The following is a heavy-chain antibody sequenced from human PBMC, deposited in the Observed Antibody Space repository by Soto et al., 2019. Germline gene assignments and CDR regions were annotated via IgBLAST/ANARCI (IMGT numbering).Heavy chain of an antibody. V-gene: IGHV3-23*01. D-gene: IGHD2-2*01. CDR1: GFTFSSYA. CDR2: ISGSGGST. Sequence: EVQLLESGGGLVQPGGSLRLSCAASGFTFSSYAMSWVRQAPGKGLEWVSAISGSGGSTYYADSVKGRFTISRDNFKNTLYLQMNSLRAEDTAVYYCAKDRYCSSTSCYLDYWGQGTLVTVSS. J-gene: IGHJ4*02. CDR3: AKDRYCSSTSCYLDY.